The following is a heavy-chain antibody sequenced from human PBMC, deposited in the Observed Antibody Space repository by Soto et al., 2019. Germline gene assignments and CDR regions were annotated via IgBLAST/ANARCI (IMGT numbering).Heavy chain of an antibody. CDR2: ISAYNGNT. V-gene: IGHV1-18*01. J-gene: IGHJ4*02. CDR1: GYAFASYA. Sequence: VSVNLSCKASGYAFASYAISWMRQAPGQGLEWMGWISAYNGNTNYAQKLQGRVTMTTDTSTSTAYMELRSLRSDDTAVYYCARDTPPADYWGQGTLVTVSS. CDR3: ARDTPPADY.